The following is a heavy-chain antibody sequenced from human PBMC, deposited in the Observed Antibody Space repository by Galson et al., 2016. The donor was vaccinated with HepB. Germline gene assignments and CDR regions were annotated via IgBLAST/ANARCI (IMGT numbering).Heavy chain of an antibody. Sequence: SVKVSCKASGYTFISYYMHWVRQAPGQGLEWMGIINPSGGSTSYAQKFQGRITMTKDTSTTTVYMELSSLRSGDTAVYYCARDWGVPATSPGYSLDYWGQGTLVTVSS. J-gene: IGHJ4*02. CDR2: INPSGGST. D-gene: IGHD3-10*01. CDR1: GYTFISYY. V-gene: IGHV1-46*01. CDR3: ARDWGVPATSPGYSLDY.